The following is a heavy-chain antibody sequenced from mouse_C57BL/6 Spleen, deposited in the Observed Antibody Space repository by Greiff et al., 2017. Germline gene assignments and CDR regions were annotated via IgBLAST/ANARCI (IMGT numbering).Heavy chain of an antibody. CDR2: IYPGSGNT. V-gene: IGHV1-66*01. CDR3: ARRTAQAIFDY. Sequence: QVQLQQSGPELVKPGASVKISCKASGYSFTSYYIHWVKQRPGQGLEWIGWIYPGSGNTKYNEKFKGKATLTADTSSSTAYMQLSSLTSEDSAVYYCARRTAQAIFDYWGQGTTLTVSS. D-gene: IGHD3-2*02. CDR1: GYSFTSYY. J-gene: IGHJ2*01.